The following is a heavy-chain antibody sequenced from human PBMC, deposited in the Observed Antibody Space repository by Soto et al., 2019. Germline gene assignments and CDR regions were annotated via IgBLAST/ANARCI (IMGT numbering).Heavy chain of an antibody. CDR3: TREVDYGGNSEALDI. J-gene: IGHJ3*02. D-gene: IGHD4-17*01. CDR2: IYPGDSRT. CDR1: GYSFTNYW. V-gene: IGHV5-51*03. Sequence: EVQLVQSGAEVQKPGESLKISCQGSGYSFTNYWIAWVRQLPGKGLEWMGIIYPGDSRTTYSPSFRGQVTISADRSINTVYLQWSSLRASDTAMYYCTREVDYGGNSEALDIWGQGTLGTVSS.